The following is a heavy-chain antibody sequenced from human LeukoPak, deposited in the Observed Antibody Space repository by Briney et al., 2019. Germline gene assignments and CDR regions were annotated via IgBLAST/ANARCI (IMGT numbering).Heavy chain of an antibody. D-gene: IGHD3-22*01. V-gene: IGHV4-38-2*01. CDR1: GYSISSGYY. CDR2: IYHSGST. CDR3: ARSSTGYRLARDAFDI. Sequence: SGTLSLTCAVSGYSISSGYYWGWIRQPPGKGLQWIGSIYHSGSTYYNPSLKSRVTISVDTSKNQFSLKLSSVTATDTAVYYCARSSTGYRLARDAFDIWGQGTVVTVSS. J-gene: IGHJ3*02.